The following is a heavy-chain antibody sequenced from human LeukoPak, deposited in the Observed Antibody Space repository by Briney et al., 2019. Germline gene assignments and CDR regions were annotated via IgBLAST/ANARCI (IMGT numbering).Heavy chain of an antibody. CDR1: GGSISSYY. Sequence: SETLSLTCTVSGGSISSYYGSWIRQPPGKGLEWIGYIYYSGSTNYNPSLKSRVTISVDTSKNQFSLKLSSVTAADTAVYYCARVVGAVAGKGYFDYWGQGTLVTVSS. V-gene: IGHV4-59*01. CDR2: IYYSGST. J-gene: IGHJ4*02. CDR3: ARVVGAVAGKGYFDY. D-gene: IGHD6-19*01.